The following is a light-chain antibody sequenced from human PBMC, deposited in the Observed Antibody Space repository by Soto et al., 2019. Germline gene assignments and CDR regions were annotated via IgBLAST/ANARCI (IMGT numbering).Light chain of an antibody. CDR2: AAS. CDR3: QQRYSTPPLT. J-gene: IGKJ4*01. CDR1: QSISSY. V-gene: IGKV1-39*01. Sequence: DIQMTQSPSSLSASVGDRVTITCRASQSISSYLNWYQQKPGKAPKLLIYAASSLQSGVPSRFSGSGSGTDFTLTISSLQPEDFATYYCQQRYSTPPLTFGGGTTVEIK.